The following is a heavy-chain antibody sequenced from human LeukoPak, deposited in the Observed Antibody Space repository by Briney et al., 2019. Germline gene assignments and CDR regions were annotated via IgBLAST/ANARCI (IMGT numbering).Heavy chain of an antibody. D-gene: IGHD6-13*01. CDR1: GFTFRNHW. Sequence: GGSLRLSCAASGFTFRNHWMSWVRQAPGKGLEWVVNINEGGNEKNYVDSVKGRFTASRDNAQNSLYLQMNSLRVEDTAVYYCARHPNSNWDYWGQGTLVTVSS. CDR2: INEGGNEK. CDR3: ARHPNSNWDY. J-gene: IGHJ4*02. V-gene: IGHV3-7*03.